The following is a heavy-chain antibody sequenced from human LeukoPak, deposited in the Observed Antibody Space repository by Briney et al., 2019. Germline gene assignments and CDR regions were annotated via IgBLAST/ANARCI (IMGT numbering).Heavy chain of an antibody. CDR1: GFTFSSYA. J-gene: IGHJ3*02. D-gene: IGHD3-22*01. V-gene: IGHV3-23*01. Sequence: GGSLRLSCAASGFTFSSYAMSWVRQAPGKGLEWVSAITGSSGSTYYADSVEGRFTISRDNSKNMLYLQMNSLRAEDTALYYCAKAAFYYDSSARAFDIWGQGTMVTVSS. CDR2: ITGSSGST. CDR3: AKAAFYYDSSARAFDI.